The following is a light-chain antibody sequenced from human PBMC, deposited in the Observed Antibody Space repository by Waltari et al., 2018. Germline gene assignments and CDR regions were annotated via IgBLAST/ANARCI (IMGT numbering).Light chain of an antibody. V-gene: IGLV2-23*01. J-gene: IGLJ7*01. CDR1: SSAVGSYNL. CDR2: EGS. CDR3: CSYAGSSAAV. Sequence: QSALTQPASVSGSPGQSITISCTGTSSAVGSYNLVSWYQQHQGKAPNLMIYEGSKRPSGVSNLFSGSKSGNTASLTISGRQAEDEADYYCCSYAGSSAAVFGGGTQLTVL.